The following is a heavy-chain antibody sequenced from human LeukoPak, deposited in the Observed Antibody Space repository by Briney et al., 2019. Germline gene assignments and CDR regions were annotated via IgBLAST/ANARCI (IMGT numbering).Heavy chain of an antibody. V-gene: IGHV3-23*01. CDR1: GFTFSSYA. Sequence: PGGSLRLSCAASGFTFSSYAMSWVRQAPGKGLEWVSAISGSGGTIYYADSVKGRFTISRDNSKNTLDLQMNSLRAEDTAVYYCAKEAGSSWYRAFDYWGQGTLVTVSS. CDR2: ISGSGGTI. CDR3: AKEAGSSWYRAFDY. J-gene: IGHJ4*02. D-gene: IGHD6-13*01.